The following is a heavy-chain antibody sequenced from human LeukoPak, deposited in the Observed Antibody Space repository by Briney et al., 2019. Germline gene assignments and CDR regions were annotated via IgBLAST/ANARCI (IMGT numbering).Heavy chain of an antibody. CDR2: ISSSGSTK. CDR1: GFTFSSYE. J-gene: IGHJ4*02. D-gene: IGHD4-17*01. CDR3: ARGNDYGDYVFNY. Sequence: GGSLRLSCAASGFTFSSYEMNWVRQAPGKGLEWVSYISSSGSTKYYADSVKGRFTISKDNAKNSLYLQMNSLRAEDTAVYYCARGNDYGDYVFNYWGQGTLVTV. V-gene: IGHV3-48*03.